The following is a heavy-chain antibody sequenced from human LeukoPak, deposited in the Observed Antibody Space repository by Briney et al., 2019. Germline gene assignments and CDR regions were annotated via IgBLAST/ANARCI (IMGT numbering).Heavy chain of an antibody. CDR2: ISSSGSTI. CDR3: ARESLTIFGVVTQISPWNV. CDR1: GFTFSDYY. J-gene: IGHJ6*04. D-gene: IGHD3-3*01. V-gene: IGHV3-11*04. Sequence: GGSLRLSCAASGFTFSDYYMSWIRQAPGKGLEWVSYISSSGSTIYYADSVKGRFTISRDNAKNSLYLQMNSLRAEDTAVYYCARESLTIFGVVTQISPWNVWGKGTTVTVSS.